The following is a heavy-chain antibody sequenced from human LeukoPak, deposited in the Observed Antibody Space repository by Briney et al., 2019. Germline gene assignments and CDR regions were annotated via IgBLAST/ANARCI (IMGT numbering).Heavy chain of an antibody. Sequence: GGSLRLSCAASGFTFSNYWMSWVRQAPGKGLEWVANIKQDGSKKYYVDSVKGRLTISRDNAKNSQYLQMNSLRAEDTAMYYCARIGYSSSSFDYWGQGTLVTVSS. CDR3: ARIGYSSSSFDY. J-gene: IGHJ4*02. V-gene: IGHV3-7*01. D-gene: IGHD6-6*01. CDR1: GFTFSNYW. CDR2: IKQDGSKK.